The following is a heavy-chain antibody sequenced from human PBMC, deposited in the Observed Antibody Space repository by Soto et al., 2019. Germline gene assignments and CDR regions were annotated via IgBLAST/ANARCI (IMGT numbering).Heavy chain of an antibody. CDR3: ARDRYSSSTLFDY. D-gene: IGHD6-6*01. Sequence: QVQLVESGGGVVPPGRSQRLSCAASGFTLTNYAMHWVRQPPGKGLEWLGVIPDDGDNKYYADSVKGRLTISRDTSNNTLYLQMNSLRPEDTAVYYCARDRYSSSTLFDYWGQGTLVTVSS. J-gene: IGHJ4*02. CDR1: GFTLTNYA. CDR2: IPDDGDNK. V-gene: IGHV3-30-3*01.